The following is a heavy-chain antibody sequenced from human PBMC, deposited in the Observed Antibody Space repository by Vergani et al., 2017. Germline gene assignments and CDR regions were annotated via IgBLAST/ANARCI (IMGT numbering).Heavy chain of an antibody. CDR2: ISYDGSNK. CDR1: GFTFSSYG. D-gene: IGHD3-16*02. CDR3: AKVAVWGSYRYTVRQDAFDI. J-gene: IGHJ3*02. V-gene: IGHV3-30*18. Sequence: QVQLVESGGGVVQPGRSLRLSCAASGFTFSSYGMHWVRQAPGKGLEWVAVISYDGSNKYYADSVKGRFTISRDNSKNTLYLQMNSLRAEDTAVYYCAKVAVWGSYRYTVRQDAFDIWGQGTMVTVSS.